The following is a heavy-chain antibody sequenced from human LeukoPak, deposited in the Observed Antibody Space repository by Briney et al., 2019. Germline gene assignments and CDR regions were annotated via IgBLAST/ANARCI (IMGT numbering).Heavy chain of an antibody. CDR1: GFIFSNYD. CDR3: AKRRLEDSGTYGGGFDF. CDR2: MSRDVNHK. Sequence: PGRSLRLSCAASGFIFSNYDMYWVRQAPGKGPEWVADMSRDVNHKYYADFVKGRFTISRDNSKNTLHLQMNTLTTEGTAVYYCAKRRLEDSGTYGGGFDFWGQGTMVTVSS. D-gene: IGHD4-23*01. V-gene: IGHV3-30*18. J-gene: IGHJ3*01.